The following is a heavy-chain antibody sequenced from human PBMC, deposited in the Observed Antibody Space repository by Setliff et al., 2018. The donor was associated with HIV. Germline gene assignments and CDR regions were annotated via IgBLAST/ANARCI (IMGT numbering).Heavy chain of an antibody. D-gene: IGHD6-13*01. CDR1: GFIFSNAR. Sequence: ALRLSCAASGFIFSNARMNWVRQVPGKGLEWVGHIKKKGDGGTTEYATPVKGRFTISRDDSENMLYLQMNDLKTEDTAVYYCMDFAIAGAWDYWGQGTLVTVSS. CDR2: IKKKGDGGTT. CDR3: MDFAIAGAWDY. V-gene: IGHV3-15*01. J-gene: IGHJ4*02.